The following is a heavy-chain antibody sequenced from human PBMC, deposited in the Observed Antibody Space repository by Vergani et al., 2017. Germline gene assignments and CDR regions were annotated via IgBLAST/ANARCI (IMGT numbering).Heavy chain of an antibody. J-gene: IGHJ6*02. D-gene: IGHD2-15*01. CDR3: AKPRTPAAIAAPWYYYYGMDV. Sequence: QVQLVESGGGVVQPGRSLRLSCAASGFTFSSYGMHWVRQAPGKGLEWVAVISYDGSNKYYADSVKGRFTISRDNSKNTLYLQMNSLRAEDTAVYSCAKPRTPAAIAAPWYYYYGMDVWGQGTTVTVSS. CDR2: ISYDGSNK. V-gene: IGHV3-30*18. CDR1: GFTFSSYG.